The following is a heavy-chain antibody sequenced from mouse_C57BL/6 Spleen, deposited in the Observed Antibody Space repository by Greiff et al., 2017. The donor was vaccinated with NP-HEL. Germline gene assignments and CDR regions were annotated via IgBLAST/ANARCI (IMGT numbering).Heavy chain of an antibody. CDR1: GYTFTSYW. D-gene: IGHD1-1*01. CDR3: ARSGYYGSSYFMDY. Sequence: VQLQQPGAELVKPGASVKLSCKASGYTFTSYWMHWVKQRPGQGLEWIGMIHPNSGSTNYNEKFKSKATLTVDKSSSTAYMQLSSLTSEDSAVYYCARSGYYGSSYFMDYWGQGTSVTVSS. V-gene: IGHV1-64*01. J-gene: IGHJ4*01. CDR2: IHPNSGST.